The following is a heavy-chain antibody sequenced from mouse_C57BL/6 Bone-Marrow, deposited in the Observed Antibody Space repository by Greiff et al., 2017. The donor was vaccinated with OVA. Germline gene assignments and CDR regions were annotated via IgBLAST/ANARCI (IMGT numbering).Heavy chain of an antibody. CDR3: YCYGSSYDWYFDV. CDR1: GYTFTSYW. D-gene: IGHD1-1*01. V-gene: IGHV1-64*01. CDR2: IHPNSGST. Sequence: VQLQQPGAELVKPGASVKLSCKASGYTFTSYWMHWVKQRPGQGLEWIGMIHPNSGSTNYNEKFKSKATLTVDKSSSTAYMQLSSLTSEDSAVYYCYCYGSSYDWYFDVWGTGTTVTVSS. J-gene: IGHJ1*03.